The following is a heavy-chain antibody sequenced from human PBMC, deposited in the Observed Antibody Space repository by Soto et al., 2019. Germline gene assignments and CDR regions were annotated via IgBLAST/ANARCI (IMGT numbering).Heavy chain of an antibody. J-gene: IGHJ3*02. V-gene: IGHV3-15*01. Sequence: EVQLVASGGGLVKPGASLRLSCAASGITFSNVRMTWVRQAPGTGLEWLGRIKSKTDGGTADYPAAVKGRFTISRDDSKNMLYLQLNSLKTEDTAVYYCTTDYGWAFDIWGQGTMVTVSS. CDR3: TTDYGWAFDI. CDR1: GITFSNVR. D-gene: IGHD4-17*01. CDR2: IKSKTDGGTA.